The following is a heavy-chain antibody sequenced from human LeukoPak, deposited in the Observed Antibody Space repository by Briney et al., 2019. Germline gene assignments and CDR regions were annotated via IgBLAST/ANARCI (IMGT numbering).Heavy chain of an antibody. CDR2: INPSGGST. J-gene: IGHJ4*02. CDR3: AREFDIRGSGWSPFDY. Sequence: GASVKVSCKASGYTFPDYFMHWVRQAPGQGLEWMGIINPSGGSTSYAQKFQGGVTMTRDTSTSTVYMELSSLRSEDTAVYYCAREFDIRGSGWSPFDYWGQGTLVTVSS. CDR1: GYTFPDYF. V-gene: IGHV1-46*01. D-gene: IGHD6-19*01.